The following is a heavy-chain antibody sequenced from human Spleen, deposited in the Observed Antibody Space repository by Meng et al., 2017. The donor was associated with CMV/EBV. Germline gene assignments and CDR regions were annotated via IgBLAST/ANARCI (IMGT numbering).Heavy chain of an antibody. CDR1: GYTFTGYY. D-gene: IGHD1-14*01. CDR3: ATIRRDAFDI. V-gene: IGHV1-2*02. Sequence: ASVKVSCKASGYTFTGYYINWVRQAPGQGLEWMGWINPNSGGTNNAQKFQGRVTMTRDTSISTAYMELSRLKSEDTAVYYCATIRRDAFDIWGQGTMVTVSS. CDR2: INPNSGGT. J-gene: IGHJ3*02.